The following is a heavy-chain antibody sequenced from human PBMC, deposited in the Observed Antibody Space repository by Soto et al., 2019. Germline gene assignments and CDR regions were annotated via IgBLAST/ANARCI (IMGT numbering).Heavy chain of an antibody. CDR3: AAEYSSSLFYWN. CDR1: GFTFTSSA. CDR2: IVVGSGNT. D-gene: IGHD6-6*01. V-gene: IGHV1-58*01. J-gene: IGHJ4*02. Sequence: SVKVSCKASGFTFTSSAVQWVRQARGQRLEWIGCIVVGSGNTNYAQKFQERVTITRDMSTSTAYMELSSLRSEDTAVYYCAAEYSSSLFYWNWGQGTLVTVSS.